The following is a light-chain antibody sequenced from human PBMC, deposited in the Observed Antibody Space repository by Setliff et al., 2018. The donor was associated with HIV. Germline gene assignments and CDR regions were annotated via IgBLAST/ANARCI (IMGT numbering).Light chain of an antibody. J-gene: IGKJ4*01. CDR3: QERTNWPLLT. CDR2: DSS. CDR1: QSVGNY. V-gene: IGKV3-11*01. Sequence: EIVLTQSPATLSLSPGERATLSCRASQSVGNYLAWYQQKPGQAPKLLIYDSSTRATGIPARFSGGGSGTDFILTISSLEPEDFAVYYCQERTNWPLLTFGGGTKVDIK.